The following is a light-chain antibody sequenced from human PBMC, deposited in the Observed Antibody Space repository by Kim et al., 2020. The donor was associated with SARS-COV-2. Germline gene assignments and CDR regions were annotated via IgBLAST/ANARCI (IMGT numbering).Light chain of an antibody. J-gene: IGLJ2*01. CDR3: QVWDSSTYVV. Sequence: VALGQTARITCGRNNIGSKNVHWYQQKPGQAPVLVIYRDSNRPSGIPERFSGSNSGNTATLTISRAQAGDEADYYCQVWDSSTYVVFGGGTQLTVL. V-gene: IGLV3-9*01. CDR1: NIGSKN. CDR2: RDS.